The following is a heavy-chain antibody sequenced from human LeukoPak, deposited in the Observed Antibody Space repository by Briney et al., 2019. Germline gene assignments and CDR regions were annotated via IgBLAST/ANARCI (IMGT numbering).Heavy chain of an antibody. CDR1: GFTFSNYW. J-gene: IGHJ4*02. CDR2: LKQDGSGK. CDR3: ARGIDN. V-gene: IGHV3-7*01. Sequence: GGSLRLSCAASGFTFSNYWMSWVRQAPGKGLEWVATLKQDGSGKYYVDSVKGRSIISRDNAKNSLYLQMNSLRAEDTAVYYCARGIDNWGQGTLVTVSS.